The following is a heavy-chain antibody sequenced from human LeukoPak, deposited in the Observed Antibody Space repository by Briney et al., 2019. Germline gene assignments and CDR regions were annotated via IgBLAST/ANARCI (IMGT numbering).Heavy chain of an antibody. V-gene: IGHV4-34*01. CDR2: INHSGST. D-gene: IGHD2-2*01. CDR3: ARGGKVVVPAAITPWRYNWFDP. Sequence: PSETLSLTCAVYGGSFSGYYWSWIRQPPGKGLEWIGEINHSGSTNYNPSLKSRVTISVDTSKNQFSLKLSSVTAADTAVYYCARGGKVVVPAAITPWRYNWFDPWGQGTLVTVSS. CDR1: GGSFSGYY. J-gene: IGHJ5*02.